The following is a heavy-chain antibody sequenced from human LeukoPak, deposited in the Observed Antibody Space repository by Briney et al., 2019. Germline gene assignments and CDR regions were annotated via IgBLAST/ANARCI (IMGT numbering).Heavy chain of an antibody. V-gene: IGHV3-23*01. CDR1: GFTFSSYA. D-gene: IGHD3-16*01. J-gene: IGHJ4*02. Sequence: GGSLRLSYVASGFTFSSYAMSWVRQAPGKGLEWVSAISGSGTTTYYAGSLKGRFTMSRDNSKNTLSLQMNSLRAEDTAVYFCVKGHYGPFDYWGPETVVTVSP. CDR2: ISGSGTTT. CDR3: VKGHYGPFDY.